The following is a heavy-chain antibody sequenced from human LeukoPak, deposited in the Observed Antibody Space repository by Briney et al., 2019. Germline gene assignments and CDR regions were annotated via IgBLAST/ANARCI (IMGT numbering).Heavy chain of an antibody. J-gene: IGHJ4*02. CDR2: IYYSGST. CDR3: ARTARGYDITFDY. CDR1: GGSISSSSYY. D-gene: IGHD5-12*01. Sequence: PSETLSLTCTVSGGSISSSSYYWGWIRQPPGKGLEWIGSIYYSGSTYYNPSLKSRVTISVDKSKNQFSLKLSSVTAADTAVYYCARTARGYDITFDYWGQGTLVTVSS. V-gene: IGHV4-39*07.